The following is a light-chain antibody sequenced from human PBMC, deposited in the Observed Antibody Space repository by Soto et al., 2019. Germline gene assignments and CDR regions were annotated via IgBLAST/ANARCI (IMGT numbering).Light chain of an antibody. J-gene: IGKJ4*01. CDR2: GAS. Sequence: EIVMTQSPATLSVSPGERATLSCRASQSVSSNLAWYQQKPGQAPRLLIYGASTRATGIPARFSGSGSGTEFTLTISSLQSEDFAVYYYQHYNMWPPLTFGLGTKVEIK. CDR3: QHYNMWPPLT. CDR1: QSVSSN. V-gene: IGKV3-15*01.